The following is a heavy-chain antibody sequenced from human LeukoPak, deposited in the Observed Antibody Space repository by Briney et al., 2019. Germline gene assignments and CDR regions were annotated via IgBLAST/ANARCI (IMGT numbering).Heavy chain of an antibody. J-gene: IGHJ4*02. CDR3: ARDLSLGRHDYGEPFDY. D-gene: IGHD4-17*01. V-gene: IGHV1-18*01. Sequence: ASVKVSCETSGYTFTNYGISWVRQAPGQGPERMGWISGYNGNTNYVQKFQGRVTMTTDTSTSTAYMELRSLRSDDTAVYYCARDLSLGRHDYGEPFDYWGQGTQVTVSS. CDR1: GYTFTNYG. CDR2: ISGYNGNT.